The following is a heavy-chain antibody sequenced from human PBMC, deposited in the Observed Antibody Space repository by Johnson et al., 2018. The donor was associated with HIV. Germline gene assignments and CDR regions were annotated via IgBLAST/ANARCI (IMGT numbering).Heavy chain of an antibody. CDR3: ASGYSGAFDI. V-gene: IGHV3-15*01. J-gene: IGHJ3*02. Sequence: VQVLESGGGLVKPGGSLRLSCAASGFTFSNAWMSWVRQAPGKGLEWVGRIKSKTDGGTTDYAAPMKGRFTISRDDSKNTLYLQMNSLKTEDTAVYYCASGYSGAFDIWGQGTVVTVSS. CDR2: IKSKTDGGTT. CDR1: GFTFSNAW. D-gene: IGHD5-12*01.